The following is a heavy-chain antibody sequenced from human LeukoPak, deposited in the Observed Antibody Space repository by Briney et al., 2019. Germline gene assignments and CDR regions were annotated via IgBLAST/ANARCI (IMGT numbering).Heavy chain of an antibody. V-gene: IGHV4-59*01. D-gene: IGHD6-13*01. CDR3: ARGSSRLRTKWDKAYFDY. CDR2: MYHSEST. J-gene: IGHJ4*02. CDR1: GGSISSYY. Sequence: SETLSLTCTVSGGSISSYYWNWIRQPPGKGLEWIGFMYHSESTNLNPSLKSRVTISVDPSKNQFSLNLNSVTAAATAVYYCARGSSRLRTKWDKAYFDYWGQGTLVTVSS.